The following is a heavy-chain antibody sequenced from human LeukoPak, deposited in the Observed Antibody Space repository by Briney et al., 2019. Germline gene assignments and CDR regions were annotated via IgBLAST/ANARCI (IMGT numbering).Heavy chain of an antibody. CDR2: IYYSGST. CDR3: ARTVSYYDILTGYSYYFDY. V-gene: IGHV4-59*01. Sequence: SETLSLTCAVYGGSFSGYYWSWIRQPPGKGLEWIGYIYYSGSTNYNPSLKSRVTISVDTSKNQFSLKLSSVTAADTAVYYCARTVSYYDILTGYSYYFDYWGQGTLVTVSS. CDR1: GGSFSGYY. J-gene: IGHJ4*02. D-gene: IGHD3-9*01.